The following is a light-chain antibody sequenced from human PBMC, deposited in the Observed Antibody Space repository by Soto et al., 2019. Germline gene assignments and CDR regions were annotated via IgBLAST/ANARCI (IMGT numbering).Light chain of an antibody. CDR1: SSNIGAGYD. CDR2: GNS. V-gene: IGLV1-40*01. J-gene: IGLJ2*01. Sequence: QPVLTQPPSVSGAPGQRVTISCTGSSSNIGAGYDVHWYHQLPGTAPKLLIYGNSNRPSGVPDRFSGSKSGTSASLAITGLQAEDEADYYCQSYDSSLDVVFGGGTKVTVL. CDR3: QSYDSSLDVV.